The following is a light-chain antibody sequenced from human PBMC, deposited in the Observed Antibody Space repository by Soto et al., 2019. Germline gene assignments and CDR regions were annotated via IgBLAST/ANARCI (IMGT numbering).Light chain of an antibody. J-gene: IGKJ5*01. CDR3: QKRSNWPIN. V-gene: IGKV3-11*01. CDR2: GAS. CDR1: QSVSSN. Sequence: EIVLTQSPATLSFSPVERATLSCRASQSVSSNLASYQQKPGQAPRLLIYGASTRATGIPARFSGSGSGTDFTLTISSLEPEDFAVYYCQKRSNWPINFGQGTRLEIK.